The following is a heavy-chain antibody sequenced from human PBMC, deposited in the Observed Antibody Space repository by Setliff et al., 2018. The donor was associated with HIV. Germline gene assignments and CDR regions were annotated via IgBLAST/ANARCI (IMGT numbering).Heavy chain of an antibody. V-gene: IGHV3-23*01. D-gene: IGHD3-22*01. CDR1: GFAFSGHQ. CDR3: AKCPTYGSGYYYVGDY. CDR2: VSGSGDSA. Sequence: PGGSLRLSCAASGFAFSGHQMSWVRQAPGKGLEWVSTVSGSGDSAYYSDSVKGRFTISRDNPKNTLYLQMNSLRAEDTAVYYCAKCPTYGSGYYYVGDYWGQGTLVTVSS. J-gene: IGHJ4*02.